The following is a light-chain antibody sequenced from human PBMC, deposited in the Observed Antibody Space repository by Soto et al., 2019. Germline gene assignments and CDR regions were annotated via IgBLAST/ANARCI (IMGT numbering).Light chain of an antibody. J-gene: IGKJ1*01. CDR2: GAF. Sequence: EIVMTQSPATLSVSPGERVALSCRASQSVSSNLAWYQQKPGQAPRLLIYGAFTRATGIPARFSGTGSGTEFTLTISSLQSEDFALYYCQQYNDWPLTFGQGTKVDI. CDR3: QQYNDWPLT. V-gene: IGKV3-15*01. CDR1: QSVSSN.